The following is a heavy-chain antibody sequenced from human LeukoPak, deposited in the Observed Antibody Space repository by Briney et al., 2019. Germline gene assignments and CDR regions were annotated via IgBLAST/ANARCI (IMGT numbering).Heavy chain of an antibody. V-gene: IGHV3-20*04. CDR3: TRLSGIVVAGAFVY. Sequence: GGSLRLSRAASGFTFDDHGMSWVRQVPGKGLEWVSSIYWNGDFTTYAESVKGRFTISRDNAKTSLYLQMNSLRVEDTAFYYCTRLSGIVVAGAFVYWGQGNLVTVSS. CDR1: GFTFDDHG. CDR2: IYWNGDFT. J-gene: IGHJ4*02. D-gene: IGHD6-19*01.